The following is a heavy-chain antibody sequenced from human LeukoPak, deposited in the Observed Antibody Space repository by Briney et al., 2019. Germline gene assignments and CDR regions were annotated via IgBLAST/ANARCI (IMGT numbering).Heavy chain of an antibody. V-gene: IGHV4-59*08. Sequence: SETLSLTCTVSGGSISGYYWNWIRQPPGKGLEWIGYIYYSGNTNYNPSLKSRVTISLDTSKNQFSLKLSSVTAADTAVYYCARGPWATVTTRWFDPWGQGTLVTVSS. CDR1: GGSISGYY. CDR2: IYYSGNT. J-gene: IGHJ5*02. D-gene: IGHD4-17*01. CDR3: ARGPWATVTTRWFDP.